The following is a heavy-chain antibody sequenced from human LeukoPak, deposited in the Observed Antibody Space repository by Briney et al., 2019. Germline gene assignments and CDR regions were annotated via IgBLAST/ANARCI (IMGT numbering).Heavy chain of an antibody. Sequence: SVKVSCKASGGTFSSYAISWVRQAPGQGLEWMGGIIPIFGTANYAQKFQGRVTITADKSTSTAYMELSSLRSEDTAVYYCARGVSGWYFPLFDYWGQGTLVTVSS. CDR3: ARGVSGWYFPLFDY. CDR1: GGTFSSYA. CDR2: IIPIFGTA. V-gene: IGHV1-69*06. J-gene: IGHJ4*02. D-gene: IGHD6-19*01.